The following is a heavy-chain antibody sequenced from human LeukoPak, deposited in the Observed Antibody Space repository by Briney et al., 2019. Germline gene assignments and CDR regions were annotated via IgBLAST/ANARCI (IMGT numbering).Heavy chain of an antibody. V-gene: IGHV3-21*01. CDR2: ISSSSSYI. CDR1: GFTFSSYG. D-gene: IGHD3-10*01. J-gene: IGHJ4*02. CDR3: ARDTRNYYGSGSYYPHDY. Sequence: GGSLRLSCAASGFTFSSYGMSWVRQAPGKGLEWVSSISSSSSYIYYADSVKGRFTISRDNAKNSLYLQMNSLRAEDTAVYYCARDTRNYYGSGSYYPHDYWGQGTLVTVSS.